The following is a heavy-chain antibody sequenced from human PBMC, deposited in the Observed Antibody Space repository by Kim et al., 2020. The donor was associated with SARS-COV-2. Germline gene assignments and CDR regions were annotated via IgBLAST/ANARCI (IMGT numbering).Heavy chain of an antibody. V-gene: IGHV4-34*04. J-gene: IGHJ4*02. Sequence: NNTTPVKGRATITEDTAKTQFSLQLSSVTAADTAVYYCARDEDTAMVTDYWGQGTLVTVSS. D-gene: IGHD5-18*01. CDR3: ARDEDTAMVTDY.